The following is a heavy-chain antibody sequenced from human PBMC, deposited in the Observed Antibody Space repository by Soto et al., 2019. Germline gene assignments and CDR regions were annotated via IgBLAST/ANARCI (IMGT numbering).Heavy chain of an antibody. D-gene: IGHD6-19*01. Sequence: PGGSLRLSCAASGFTFSSYAMRWVRQAPGKGLEWVSAISGSGGNTYYADSVEGRFTISRDNSKNTLFLQLNSLRAEDTAVYYCAKCAGSGWYPDYWGQGTLVTVSS. CDR2: ISGSGGNT. CDR3: AKCAGSGWYPDY. V-gene: IGHV3-23*01. CDR1: GFTFSSYA. J-gene: IGHJ4*02.